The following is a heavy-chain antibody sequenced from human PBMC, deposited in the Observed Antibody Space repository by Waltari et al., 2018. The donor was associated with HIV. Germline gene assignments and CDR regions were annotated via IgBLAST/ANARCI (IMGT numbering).Heavy chain of an antibody. CDR1: GFTFSSDW. J-gene: IGHJ4*02. Sequence: EVQLVESGGGLVQPGGSLRLSCAASGFTFSSDWMSWVRQAPGKGLEWVANIKQDGSEKNYVDSVKGRFTISRDNAKNSLYLQMNSLRVEDTAVYYCARGRTTSDYWGQGTLVTVSS. CDR3: ARGRTTSDY. CDR2: IKQDGSEK. V-gene: IGHV3-7*01. D-gene: IGHD1-7*01.